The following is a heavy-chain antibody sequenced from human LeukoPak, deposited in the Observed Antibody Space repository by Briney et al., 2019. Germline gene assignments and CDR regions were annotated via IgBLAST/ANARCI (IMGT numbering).Heavy chain of an antibody. J-gene: IGHJ4*01. D-gene: IGHD6-13*01. CDR3: ARDGTAAGLYFDL. V-gene: IGHV3-7*01. Sequence: GGSLRLSCAVSGFTFADYWMNWVRQAPGKGLEWVASIRQDGGEKSYVDSVKGRFTISRDNTKSSLYLQINSLRAEDTAVYYCARDGTAAGLYFDLWGQGTLVTVSS. CDR1: GFTFADYW. CDR2: IRQDGGEK.